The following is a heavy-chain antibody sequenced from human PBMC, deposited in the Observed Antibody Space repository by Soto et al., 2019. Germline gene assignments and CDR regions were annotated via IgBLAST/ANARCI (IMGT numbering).Heavy chain of an antibody. V-gene: IGHV3-23*01. CDR3: AKDRASNFAWDIPSYYFDF. Sequence: GGSLRLSCAASGFTFSSYSMSWVRQAPGKGLEWVAPISGSGGSTYYADSVKGRFAISRDNSNNTLYLQMTSLRADVAAVYYCAKDRASNFAWDIPSYYFDFWGQGTLVTVSS. CDR1: GFTFSSYS. D-gene: IGHD7-27*01. J-gene: IGHJ4*02. CDR2: ISGSGGST.